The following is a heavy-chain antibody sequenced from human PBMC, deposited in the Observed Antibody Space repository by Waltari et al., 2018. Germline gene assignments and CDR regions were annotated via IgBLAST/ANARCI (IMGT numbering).Heavy chain of an antibody. CDR3: ARDRGRGLYLDT. V-gene: IGHV4-4*02. J-gene: IGHJ5*02. Sequence: QLQLQESGPGLVKPSGTLTLSCAVSGDSVSSAYLWNWVRQSPHKVLEWIGQVHGSGLTNYNPAFASRVTVSLDTSKNLFSLKVTSATAADTAVYYCARDRGRGLYLDTWGPGTLVTVSP. CDR2: VHGSGLT. CDR1: GDSVSSAYL. D-gene: IGHD2-15*01.